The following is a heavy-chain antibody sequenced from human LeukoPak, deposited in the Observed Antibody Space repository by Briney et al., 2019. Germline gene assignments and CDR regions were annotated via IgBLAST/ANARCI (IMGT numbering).Heavy chain of an antibody. J-gene: IGHJ4*02. D-gene: IGHD3-10*01. CDR1: GFTFSSYS. V-gene: IGHV3-21*01. Sequence: GGSLRLSCAASGFTFSSYSMNWVRQAPGKGLEWVSSISSSSSYIYYADSVKGRFTISRDNAKNSLYLQMNSLRAEDTAVYYCARVPITMVRGVIIRPADYWGQGTLVTVSS. CDR3: ARVPITMVRGVIIRPADY. CDR2: ISSSSSYI.